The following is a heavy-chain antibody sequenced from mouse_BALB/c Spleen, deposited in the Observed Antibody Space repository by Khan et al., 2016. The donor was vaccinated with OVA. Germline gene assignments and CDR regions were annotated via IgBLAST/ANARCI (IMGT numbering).Heavy chain of an antibody. CDR3: ARAGYGWFAY. J-gene: IGHJ3*01. CDR1: GFTFSDYY. Sequence: EVQLVESGGGLVKPGGSLKLSCAASGFTFSDYYMYWVRQTPEKRLEWVATISDGGSYTYYPDSVKGRFTISRDNAKNNLYLQMSRLKSEDTAMYDGARAGYGWFAYWGQGTLVTVSA. CDR2: ISDGGSYT. V-gene: IGHV5-4*02. D-gene: IGHD1-1*02.